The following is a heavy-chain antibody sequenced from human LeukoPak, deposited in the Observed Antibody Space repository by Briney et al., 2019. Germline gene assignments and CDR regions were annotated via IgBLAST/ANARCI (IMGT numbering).Heavy chain of an antibody. D-gene: IGHD1-26*01. V-gene: IGHV3-9*01. CDR1: GFTFDDYA. J-gene: IGHJ4*02. CDR3: AKGRVGALD. Sequence: GGSLRLSCAASGFTFDDYAMHWVRQAPGKGLEWVSGISWNSGSIGYADSVKGRFTISRDNAKNSLYLQMNSLRAEDTALYYCAKGRVGALDWGQGTLVTVSS. CDR2: ISWNSGSI.